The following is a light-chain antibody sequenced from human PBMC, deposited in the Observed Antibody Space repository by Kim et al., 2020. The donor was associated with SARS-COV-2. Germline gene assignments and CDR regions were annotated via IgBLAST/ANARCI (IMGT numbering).Light chain of an antibody. CDR2: DAS. CDR1: QSINTY. V-gene: IGKV3-11*01. CDR3: QQRGA. Sequence: APLSLSPGERATLSCRASQSINTYLAWYQQKPGQPPRFLIYDASKRATGIPARFSGSGSGTDFTLTISSLEPEDFAVYYCQQRGAFGQGTKVDIK. J-gene: IGKJ1*01.